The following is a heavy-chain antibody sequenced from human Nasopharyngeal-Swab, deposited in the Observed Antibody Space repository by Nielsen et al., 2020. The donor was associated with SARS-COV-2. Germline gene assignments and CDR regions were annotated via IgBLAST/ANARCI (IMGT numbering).Heavy chain of an antibody. CDR3: ARGGGSGSYWDY. Sequence: GEPLKISCAASGFTFSSYGMHWVRQAPGKGLEWVAVIWYDGSNKYYADSVKGRFTISRDNSKNSLYLQMNSLRAEDTAVYYCARGGGSGSYWDYWGQGTLVTVSS. V-gene: IGHV3-33*01. D-gene: IGHD3-10*01. J-gene: IGHJ4*02. CDR1: GFTFSSYG. CDR2: IWYDGSNK.